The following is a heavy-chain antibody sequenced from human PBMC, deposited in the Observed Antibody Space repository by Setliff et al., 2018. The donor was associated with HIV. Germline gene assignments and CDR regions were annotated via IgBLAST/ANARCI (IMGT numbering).Heavy chain of an antibody. CDR1: GGSISSGSYY. CDR2: VDNSGST. V-gene: IGHV4-61*02. Sequence: PSETLSLTCTVSGGSISSGSYYWSWIREPAGKGLEWIGRVDNSGSTKYNPSLKSRLTISVDTSKDQFSLKLSSVTAADTAVYYCAQLGMVDDFDYWGQGTLVTVSS. D-gene: IGHD1-1*01. J-gene: IGHJ4*02. CDR3: AQLGMVDDFDY.